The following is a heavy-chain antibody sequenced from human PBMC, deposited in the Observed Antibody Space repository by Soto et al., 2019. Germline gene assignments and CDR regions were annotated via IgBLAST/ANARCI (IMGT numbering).Heavy chain of an antibody. Sequence: ASVKVSCKASGYTFTSYYMHWVRQAPGQGLEWMGIINPSGGSTSYAQKFQGRVTMTRDTSTSTVYMELRSLRSDDTAVYYCARDGDSSGWYRVWYFDLWGRGTLVTVSS. CDR3: ARDGDSSGWYRVWYFDL. V-gene: IGHV1-46*01. D-gene: IGHD6-19*01. CDR2: INPSGGST. J-gene: IGHJ2*01. CDR1: GYTFTSYY.